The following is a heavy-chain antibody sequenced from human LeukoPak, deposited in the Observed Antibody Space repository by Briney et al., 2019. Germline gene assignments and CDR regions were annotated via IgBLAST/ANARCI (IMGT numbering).Heavy chain of an antibody. J-gene: IGHJ4*02. CDR2: IYYSGST. V-gene: IGHV4-39*01. CDR3: ARNQQLDYFDY. Sequence: SETLSLTCTVSGGSISSSSYYWGWIRQPPGKGLEWIGSIYYSGSTYYNPSLKSRVTISVDTSKNQFSLKLSSVTAADTAVCYCARNQQLDYFDYWGQGTLVTVSS. D-gene: IGHD6-13*01. CDR1: GGSISSSSYY.